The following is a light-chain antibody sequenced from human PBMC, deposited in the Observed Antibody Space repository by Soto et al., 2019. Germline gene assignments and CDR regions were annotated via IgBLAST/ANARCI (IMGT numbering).Light chain of an antibody. CDR1: QTIYEK. CDR3: QQYHRWPLT. J-gene: IGKJ4*01. Sequence: EIXLTQSPATLSVSPGESVTLSCRASQTIYEKLAWYQQKPGQTPRLVNYDTSIRATGTPGSFSGSGSGTEFTLTISSLQSEDFAVYYCQQYHRWPLTFGGGTKVEIK. V-gene: IGKV3-15*01. CDR2: DTS.